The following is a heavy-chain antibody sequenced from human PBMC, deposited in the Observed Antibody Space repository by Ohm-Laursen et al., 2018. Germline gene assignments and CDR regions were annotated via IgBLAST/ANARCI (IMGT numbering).Heavy chain of an antibody. J-gene: IGHJ4*02. CDR1: GFTFSNYH. Sequence: SLRLSCTASGFTFSNYHMNWVRQAPGKGLEWVSSISSGSTYIYYADSVKGRFTISRDNAKSSLYLQMHSLRGDDTAVYYCARDATAGGTLGWGQGTLVTVSS. CDR3: ARDATAGGTLG. V-gene: IGHV3-21*01. D-gene: IGHD6-13*01. CDR2: ISSGSTYI.